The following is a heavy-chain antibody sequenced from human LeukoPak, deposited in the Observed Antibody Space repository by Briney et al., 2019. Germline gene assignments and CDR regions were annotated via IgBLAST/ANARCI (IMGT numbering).Heavy chain of an antibody. CDR1: GFTFSSYS. Sequence: GGSLRLSCAATGFTFSSYSMNWVRQAPGKGLEWVSYISSSSSSTIYYADSVKGRFTISRDNAKNSLYLQMNSLRAEDTAVYYCASQHGYSYGYWFDPWGQGTLVTVSS. CDR2: ISSSSSSTI. V-gene: IGHV3-48*01. J-gene: IGHJ5*02. CDR3: ASQHGYSYGYWFDP. D-gene: IGHD5-18*01.